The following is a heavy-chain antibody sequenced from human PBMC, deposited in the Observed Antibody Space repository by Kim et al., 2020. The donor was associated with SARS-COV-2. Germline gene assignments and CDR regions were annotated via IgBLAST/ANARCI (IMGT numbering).Heavy chain of an antibody. CDR1: GGSFSGYY. CDR3: ARRTASWIQLWLPRVFDY. CDR2: INHSGST. D-gene: IGHD5-18*01. Sequence: SETLSLTCAVYGGSFSGYYWSWIRQPPGKGLEWIGEINHSGSTNYNPSLKSRVTISVDTSKNQFSLKLSSVTAADTAVYYCARRTASWIQLWLPRVFDYWGQGTLVTVSS. J-gene: IGHJ4*02. V-gene: IGHV4-34*01.